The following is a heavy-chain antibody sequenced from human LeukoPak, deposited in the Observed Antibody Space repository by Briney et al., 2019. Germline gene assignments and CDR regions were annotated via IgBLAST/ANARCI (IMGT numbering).Heavy chain of an antibody. V-gene: IGHV3-20*04. Sequence: GGSLRLSCAASGFTFDDYGMSWVRQAPGKGLEWVSGINWNGGSTGYADSVKGRFTISRDNAKNSLYLQMNSLRAEDTALYYCARGKGYSNSSGYDYWGQGTLVTVSS. D-gene: IGHD6-6*01. CDR2: INWNGGST. CDR1: GFTFDDYG. J-gene: IGHJ4*02. CDR3: ARGKGYSNSSGYDY.